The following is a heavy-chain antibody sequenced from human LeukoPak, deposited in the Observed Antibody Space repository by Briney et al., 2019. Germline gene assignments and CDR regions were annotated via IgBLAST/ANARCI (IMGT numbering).Heavy chain of an antibody. V-gene: IGHV3-7*02. CDR3: ARRYCSGGSCYFDY. CDR2: IKEDGSDK. D-gene: IGHD2-15*01. CDR1: GFTLSSYW. J-gene: IGHJ4*02. Sequence: PGGSLRLSCAASGFTLSSYWMSWVRQAPGKGLEWVANIKEDGSDKKYVDSVKGRFTTSRDNAKNSLYLQMNSLRAEDTAVYYCARRYCSGGSCYFDYWGQGALVTVSS.